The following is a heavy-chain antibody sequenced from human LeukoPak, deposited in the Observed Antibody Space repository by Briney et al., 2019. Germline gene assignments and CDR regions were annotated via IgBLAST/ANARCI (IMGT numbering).Heavy chain of an antibody. V-gene: IGHV4-61*02. CDR2: IYTSGSN. CDR3: ARLSFPWFDP. Sequence: SQTLSLTCTVSGGSISSGSYYWSWIRQPAGKGLEWIGRIYTSGSNNYNPSLKSRVTISVDTSKNQFSLKLSSVTAADTAVYYCARLSFPWFDPWGQGTLVTVSS. CDR1: GGSISSGSYY. J-gene: IGHJ5*02.